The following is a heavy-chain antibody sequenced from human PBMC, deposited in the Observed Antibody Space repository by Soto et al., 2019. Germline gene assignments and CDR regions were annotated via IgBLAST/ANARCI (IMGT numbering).Heavy chain of an antibody. Sequence: GASVKVSCRDSGYAFTGCYRHGVRQAPGQGLEWIGWINPNSGGTDYAQKCQGWVSMNRDTSISTAYIELSSLTSDDTAVYYCAVGLRELSLFGAFAIWGQGTMATVSS. J-gene: IGHJ3*02. CDR3: AVGLRELSLFGAFAI. V-gene: IGHV1-2*04. CDR1: GYAFTGCY. CDR2: INPNSGGT. D-gene: IGHD3-16*02.